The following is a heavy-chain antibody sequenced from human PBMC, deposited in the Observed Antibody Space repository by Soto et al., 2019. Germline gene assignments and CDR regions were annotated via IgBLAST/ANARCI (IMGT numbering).Heavy chain of an antibody. CDR3: ARRRVERGGKSLPYYYYYGMDV. Sequence: SETLSLTCTVSGGSISSSSYYWVWIRQPPGKGLEWIGSIYYSGSTYYNPSLKSRVTISVDTSKNQFSLKLSSVTAADTAVYYCARRRVERGGKSLPYYYYYGMDVWGQGTTVTVSS. CDR1: GGSISSSSYY. V-gene: IGHV4-39*01. CDR2: IYYSGST. D-gene: IGHD1-1*01. J-gene: IGHJ6*02.